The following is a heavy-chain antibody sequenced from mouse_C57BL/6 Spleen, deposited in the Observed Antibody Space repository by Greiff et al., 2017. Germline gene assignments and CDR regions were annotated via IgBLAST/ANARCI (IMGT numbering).Heavy chain of an antibody. CDR1: GYTFTSYW. J-gene: IGHJ4*01. CDR2: IYPGTSDT. V-gene: IGHV1-5*01. Sequence: VQLQQSGTVLARPGASVKMSCKTSGYTFTSYWMHWVKQRPGQGLEWIGAIYPGTSDTSYNQKFKGKAKLTAVTSASTAYMELSSLTNEDSAVYYCTRRGTGTGARDYWGQGTSVTVSS. CDR3: TRRGTGTGARDY. D-gene: IGHD4-1*01.